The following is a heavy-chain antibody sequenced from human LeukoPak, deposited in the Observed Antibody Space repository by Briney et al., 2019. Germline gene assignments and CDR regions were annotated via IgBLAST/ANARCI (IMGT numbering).Heavy chain of an antibody. CDR2: IYHSGST. V-gene: IGHV4-30-2*01. CDR1: GGSISSGGYY. CDR3: ARDQRDQRTGDVFDY. J-gene: IGHJ4*02. D-gene: IGHD7-27*01. Sequence: PSETLSLTCTVSGGSISSGGYYWSWIRQPPGKGLEWIGYIYHSGSTYYNPSLKSRVTISVDRSKNQFSLKLSSVTAADTAVHYCARDQRDQRTGDVFDYWGQGTLVTVSS.